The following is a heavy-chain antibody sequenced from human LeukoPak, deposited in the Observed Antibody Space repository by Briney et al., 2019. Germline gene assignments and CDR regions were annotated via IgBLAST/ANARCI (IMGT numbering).Heavy chain of an antibody. J-gene: IGHJ4*02. V-gene: IGHV3-21*06. CDR2: ISTSSSYI. D-gene: IGHD6-13*01. Sequence: SGGSLRLSCAASGFTFSRNSMNWVRQAPGKGLEWVSSISTSSSYIYYADSVKGRFTISRDNAKNSLYLQMKSLRAEDTAVYYCASSRGSWPDYFDYWGQGTLVTVSS. CDR1: GFTFSRNS. CDR3: ASSRGSWPDYFDY.